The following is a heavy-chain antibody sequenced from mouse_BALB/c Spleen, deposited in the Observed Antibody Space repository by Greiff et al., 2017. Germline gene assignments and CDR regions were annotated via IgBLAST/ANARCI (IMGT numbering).Heavy chain of an antibody. CDR3: GDYYGYLMDY. Sequence: EVKLEESGPDLVKPAQSLSLSCTATGYSFTSGYIWYLIRQLPGNQLEWICLIHYSGSTNYNQSLKSRISITPDTSKNQFFLQLNSVTTEDTAAEYCGDYYGYLMDYWGQGTSVTVSA. V-gene: IGHV3-1*02. CDR1: GYSFTSGYI. D-gene: IGHD2-2*01. CDR2: IHYSGST. J-gene: IGHJ4*01.